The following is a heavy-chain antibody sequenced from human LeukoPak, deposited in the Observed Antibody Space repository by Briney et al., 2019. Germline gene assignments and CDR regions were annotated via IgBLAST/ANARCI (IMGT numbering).Heavy chain of an antibody. J-gene: IGHJ4*02. CDR1: GGSFSVYY. CDR3: ARGDCSSTSCYYFDY. V-gene: IGHV4-34*01. D-gene: IGHD2-2*01. CDR2: INHSGST. Sequence: SETLSLTCAVYGGSFSVYYWSWIRQPPGKGLEWIGEINHSGSTNYNPSLKSRVTISVDTSKNQFSLKLSSVTAADTAVYYCARGDCSSTSCYYFDYWGQGTLVTVSS.